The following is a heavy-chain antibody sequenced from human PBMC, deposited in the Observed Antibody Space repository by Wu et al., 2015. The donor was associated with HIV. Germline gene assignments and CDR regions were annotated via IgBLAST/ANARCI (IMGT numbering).Heavy chain of an antibody. V-gene: IGHV1-18*01. CDR3: ARVEDSSGWYIGWFDP. J-gene: IGHJ5*02. D-gene: IGHD6-19*01. Sequence: QVQLVQSGAEVKKPGSSVKVSCKASGGTFSSYAISWVRQAPGQGLEWIGWISNYNDNTNYAQKFQGRVSMTTDTATSTAYMELRSLKSDDTAIYYCARVEDSSGWYIGWFDPGAREPWSPSPQ. CDR1: GGTFSSYA. CDR2: ISNYNDNT.